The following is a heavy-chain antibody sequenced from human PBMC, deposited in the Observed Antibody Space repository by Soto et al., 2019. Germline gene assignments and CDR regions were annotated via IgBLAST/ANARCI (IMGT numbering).Heavy chain of an antibody. CDR2: IFHSGST. V-gene: IGHV4-4*08. J-gene: IGHJ5*02. D-gene: IGHD2-15*01. CDR1: GGSMSSYY. Sequence: SDTLSLTCTVSGGSMSSYYWSWIRQPPGKGLEWIGFIFHSGSTNYNPSLKSRVTISVDTSKNQFSLKLSSVTAADTAVYYCARDIVVVVAANNWFDPWGQGTLVTVSS. CDR3: ARDIVVVVAANNWFDP.